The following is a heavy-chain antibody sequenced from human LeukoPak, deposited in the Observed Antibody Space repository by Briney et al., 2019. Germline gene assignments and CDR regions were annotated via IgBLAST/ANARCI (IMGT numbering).Heavy chain of an antibody. Sequence: GGSLRLSCAASGFTFSDYYMSWIRQAPGKGLEWVSYISSSSGYTNYADSVKGRFTISRDNAKNSLYLQMNSLRAEDTAVYYCARSSAYCSSTSCPTYYYGMDVWGKGTTVTVST. D-gene: IGHD2-2*01. CDR1: GFTFSDYY. CDR3: ARSSAYCSSTSCPTYYYGMDV. CDR2: ISSSSGYT. V-gene: IGHV3-11*06. J-gene: IGHJ6*04.